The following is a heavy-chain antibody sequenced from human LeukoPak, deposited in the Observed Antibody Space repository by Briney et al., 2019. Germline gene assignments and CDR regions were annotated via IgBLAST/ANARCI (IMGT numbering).Heavy chain of an antibody. Sequence: KPGGSLRLSCAASGFTFSSYSMNWVRQAPGKGLEWVANIKEDGSERYYVGSVKGRFTISRDNAKNSLYLQMNSLRGEDTAVYYCVRDRGGGYWGQGSLVTVSS. CDR3: VRDRGGGY. J-gene: IGHJ4*02. CDR1: GFTFSSYS. D-gene: IGHD3-16*01. CDR2: IKEDGSER. V-gene: IGHV3-7*01.